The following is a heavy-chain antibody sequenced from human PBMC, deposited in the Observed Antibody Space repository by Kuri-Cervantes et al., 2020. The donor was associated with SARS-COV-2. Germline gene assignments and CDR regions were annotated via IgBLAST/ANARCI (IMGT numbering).Heavy chain of an antibody. Sequence: SVKVSCKASGVNLSSYAIAWVRQAPGQGLEWMGRIIPIYGTTNYAQKVQGRVTITADESTNTAYMEMSSLRSEDTAIYYCAGDAMIITLFGLENWVDAWVQGTLVTVSS. D-gene: IGHD3/OR15-3a*01. CDR2: IIPIYGTT. CDR3: AGDAMIITLFGLENWVDA. CDR1: GVNLSSYA. V-gene: IGHV1-69*13. J-gene: IGHJ5*02.